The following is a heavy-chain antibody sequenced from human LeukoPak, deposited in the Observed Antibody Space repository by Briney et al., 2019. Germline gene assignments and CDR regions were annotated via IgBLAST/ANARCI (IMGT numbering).Heavy chain of an antibody. D-gene: IGHD6-13*01. CDR3: ARERVLQQPPYYYYGMDV. J-gene: IGHJ6*04. V-gene: IGHV1-69*06. Sequence: SEKVSCKGSLGTFSRYAISWVRQAPAQGVEWMGGSIPIFGTANYAQKFQGTVTITADKATSTADMELSSLGSEDTAVYYCARERVLQQPPYYYYGMDVWGKGTKVTVSS. CDR1: LGTFSRYA. CDR2: SIPIFGTA.